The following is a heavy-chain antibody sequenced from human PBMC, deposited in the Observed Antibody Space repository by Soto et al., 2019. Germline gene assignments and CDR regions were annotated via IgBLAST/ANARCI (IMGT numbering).Heavy chain of an antibody. CDR2: IIPIFGTA. J-gene: IGHJ4*02. V-gene: IGHV1-69*13. Sequence: SVKVSCKASGYTFTIYGISWVRQAPGQGLEWMGGIIPIFGTANYAQKFQGRVTITADESTSTAYMELSSLRSEDTAVYYCARESQYSSSTFDYWGQGTLVTVSS. CDR1: GYTFTIYG. CDR3: ARESQYSSSTFDY. D-gene: IGHD6-6*01.